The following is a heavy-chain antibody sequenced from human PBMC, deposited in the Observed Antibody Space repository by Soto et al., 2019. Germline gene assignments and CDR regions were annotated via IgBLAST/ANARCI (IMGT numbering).Heavy chain of an antibody. CDR1: GYTFPSYY. V-gene: IGHV1-46*01. Sequence: GASMKVSCKASGYTFPSYYMHWVGQAPGQGLEWMGIINPSGGSTSYAQKFQGRVTMTRDTSTSTVYMELSSLRSEDTAVYYCARDPLLRRDYYFDYWGQGTLVTVSS. J-gene: IGHJ4*02. CDR3: ARDPLLRRDYYFDY. CDR2: INPSGGST. D-gene: IGHD3-22*01.